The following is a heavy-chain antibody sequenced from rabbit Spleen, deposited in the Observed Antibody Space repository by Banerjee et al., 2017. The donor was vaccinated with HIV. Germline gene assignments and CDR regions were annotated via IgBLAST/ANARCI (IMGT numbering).Heavy chain of an antibody. J-gene: IGHJ6*01. CDR2: THSSSDVT. Sequence: QEQLEESGGDLVKPGGTLTLACKASGIDFSSSYWMCWVRQAPGKGLELIAWTHSSSDVTYYASWAKGRFTISKTSSTTVTLQMTSLTAADTATYFCTWYVAGGVYGHAFGLWGPGTLVTVS. D-gene: IGHD4-2*01. CDR1: GIDFSSSYW. CDR3: TWYVAGGVYGHAFGL. V-gene: IGHV1S45*01.